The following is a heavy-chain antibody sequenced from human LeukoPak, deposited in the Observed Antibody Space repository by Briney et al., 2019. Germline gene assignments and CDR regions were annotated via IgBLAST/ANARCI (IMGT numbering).Heavy chain of an antibody. V-gene: IGHV1-69*01. Sequence: SSVKVSCKASGGTXSSYAISWVRQAPGQGLEWMGGIIPIFGTANYAQKFQGRVTITADESTSTAYMELSSLRSEDTAVYYCARSIDGDYYNWFDPWGQGTLVTVSS. CDR1: GGTXSSYA. J-gene: IGHJ5*02. CDR2: IIPIFGTA. CDR3: ARSIDGDYYNWFDP. D-gene: IGHD4-17*01.